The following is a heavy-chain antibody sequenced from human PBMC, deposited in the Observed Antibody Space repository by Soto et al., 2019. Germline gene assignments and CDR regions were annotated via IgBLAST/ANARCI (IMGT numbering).Heavy chain of an antibody. CDR3: ADYLGDTHDAFDI. D-gene: IGHD7-27*01. CDR1: GFTFSSYA. Sequence: GGSLRLSCAASGFTFSSYAMSWVRQAPGKGLEWVSAISGSGGSTYYADSVKGRFTISRDNSKNTLYLQMNSLRAEDTAVYYCADYLGDTHDAFDIWGQGTMVTVSS. J-gene: IGHJ3*02. CDR2: ISGSGGST. V-gene: IGHV3-23*01.